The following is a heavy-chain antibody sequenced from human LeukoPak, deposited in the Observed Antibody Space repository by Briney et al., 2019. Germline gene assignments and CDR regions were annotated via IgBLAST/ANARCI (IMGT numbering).Heavy chain of an antibody. Sequence: ASVKVSCKASGYTFTSYFMHWVRQAPGQGLDWMGVINSSGGGTSYAQKSQGRVTMTRDTSTSTVYMELSSLRSEDTAVYYCARASYYYDFSFWGQGTLVTVSS. D-gene: IGHD3-22*01. CDR1: GYTFTSYF. CDR3: ARASYYYDFSF. J-gene: IGHJ4*02. CDR2: INSSGGGT. V-gene: IGHV1-46*01.